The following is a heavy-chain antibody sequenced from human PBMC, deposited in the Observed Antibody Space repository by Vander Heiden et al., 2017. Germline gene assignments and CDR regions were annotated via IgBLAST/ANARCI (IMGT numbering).Heavy chain of an antibody. V-gene: IGHV3-23*01. Sequence: EVQLLESGGGLVQPGGSLRLSCAASGFTFSRYAMSWVRQAPGKGLEWVSAISGSGGSTYYADSVKGRVTISRDNSKNTLYLQMNSLRAEDTAVYYCAKKGEIGGGATLSWFDPWGQGTLVTVSS. CDR1: GFTFSRYA. CDR3: AKKGEIGGGATLSWFDP. CDR2: ISGSGGST. J-gene: IGHJ5*02. D-gene: IGHD2-15*01.